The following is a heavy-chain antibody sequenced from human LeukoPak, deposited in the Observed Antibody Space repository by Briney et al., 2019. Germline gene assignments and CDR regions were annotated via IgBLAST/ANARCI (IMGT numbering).Heavy chain of an antibody. CDR2: ISAYNGNT. CDR1: GYTFTSYG. Sequence: ASVKVSCKASGYTFTSYGISWVRQAPGQGLEWMGWISAYNGNTNYAQKLQGRVTMTTDTSTGTAYMELRSLRSDDTAVYYCAREAYCGGDCYRYYFDYWGQGTLVTVSS. CDR3: AREAYCGGDCYRYYFDY. V-gene: IGHV1-18*01. J-gene: IGHJ4*02. D-gene: IGHD2-21*02.